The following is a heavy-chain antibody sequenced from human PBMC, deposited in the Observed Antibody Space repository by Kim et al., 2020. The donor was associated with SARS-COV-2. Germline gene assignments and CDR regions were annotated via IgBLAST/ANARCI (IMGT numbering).Heavy chain of an antibody. CDR3: ARDTKPSGYWDYFDY. V-gene: IGHV3-66*01. J-gene: IGHJ4*02. CDR2: IYSGGST. Sequence: GGSLRLSCAASGSTVSSNYMSWVRQAPGKGLEWVSVIYSGGSTYYADSVKGRFTISRDNSKNTLYLQMNSLRAEDTAVYYCARDTKPSGYWDYFDYWGQGTLVTVSS. CDR1: GSTVSSNY. D-gene: IGHD3-22*01.